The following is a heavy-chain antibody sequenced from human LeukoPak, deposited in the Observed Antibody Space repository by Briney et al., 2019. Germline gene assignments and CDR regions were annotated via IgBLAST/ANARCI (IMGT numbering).Heavy chain of an antibody. CDR3: AKHSGYSSKYWYFNL. CDR2: IRYDGSDT. D-gene: IGHD2-15*01. J-gene: IGHJ2*01. Sequence: GGSLRLSXAASGFTFSGYGMHWVRQAPGKGLEWVACIRYDGSDTYYADSMKGRFSISRDNSKNTLYVQMSSLRAEDTAVYYCAKHSGYSSKYWYFNLWGRGTLVTVSS. V-gene: IGHV3-30*02. CDR1: GFTFSGYG.